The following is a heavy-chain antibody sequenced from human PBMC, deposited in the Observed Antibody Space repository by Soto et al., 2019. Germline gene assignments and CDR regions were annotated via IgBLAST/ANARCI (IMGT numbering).Heavy chain of an antibody. J-gene: IGHJ4*02. CDR2: IKSDTDGGTT. CDR1: GFTFSSAW. CDR3: TTDGSSGYYCDYAHL. Sequence: EVQLVESGGGLVKPGGSLRLSCAASGFTFSSAWMSWVRQAPGKGLEWVGRIKSDTDGGTTDYAAPVKGRFTISRDDSKSTLNLQMNSLKAADTAVYSCTTDGSSGYYCDYAHLWGPGTLFTVAS. V-gene: IGHV3-15*01. D-gene: IGHD3-22*01.